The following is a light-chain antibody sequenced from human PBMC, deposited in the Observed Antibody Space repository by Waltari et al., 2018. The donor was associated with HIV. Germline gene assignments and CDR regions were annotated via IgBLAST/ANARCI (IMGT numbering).Light chain of an antibody. CDR1: QSINNF. J-gene: IGKJ1*01. V-gene: IGKV1-39*01. Sequence: DIQLTQSPSSLSAYVGDRVPITCRASQSINNFLNWYQQKPGKAPKLLIYGASRLHSGVPSRFSGSGSGTDFTLTVHSLQPEDFATYYCQQSYTTRWTFGLGTKVEMK. CDR3: QQSYTTRWT. CDR2: GAS.